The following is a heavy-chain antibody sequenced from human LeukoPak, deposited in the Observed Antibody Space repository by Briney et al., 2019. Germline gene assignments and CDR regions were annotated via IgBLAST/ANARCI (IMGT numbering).Heavy chain of an antibody. CDR3: AREYYNNDIGQGSFRY. CDR1: GFTVSSNY. D-gene: IGHD3-9*01. V-gene: IGHV3-7*03. Sequence: GGSLRLSCAASGFTVSSNYMSWVRQAPGKGLEWVANIRCDGSETYYVDSVRGRFTVSRDNAKNSVYLQMNSLRAEDTAVYYCAREYYNNDIGQGSFRYWGQGTLVTVSS. CDR2: IRCDGSET. J-gene: IGHJ4*02.